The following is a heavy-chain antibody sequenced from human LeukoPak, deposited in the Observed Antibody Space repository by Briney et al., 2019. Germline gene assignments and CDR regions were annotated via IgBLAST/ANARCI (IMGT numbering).Heavy chain of an antibody. Sequence: ASVKVSCKASGYTFTSYYMHWVRQAPGQGLEWMGGFDPEDGETIYAQKFQGRVTMTEDTSTDTAYMELSSLRSEDTAVYYCATGGTMGTRYWGQGTLVTASS. CDR2: FDPEDGET. CDR3: ATGGTMGTRY. J-gene: IGHJ4*02. V-gene: IGHV1-24*01. D-gene: IGHD4/OR15-4a*01. CDR1: GYTFTSYY.